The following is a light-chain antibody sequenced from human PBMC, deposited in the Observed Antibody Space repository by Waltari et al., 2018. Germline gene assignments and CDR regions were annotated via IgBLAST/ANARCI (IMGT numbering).Light chain of an antibody. J-gene: IGKJ1*01. CDR3: QKYVNLPAT. CDR1: QSVNKY. CDR2: DAS. Sequence: EIVLTQSPGTLSLSPGERATLSCRASQSVNKYLAWYQQKPGQAPRLLIYDASTRATGIPDRFSGSGSATDFSLTISRLEPEDFAVYYCQKYVNLPATFGQGTKVEIK. V-gene: IGKV3-20*01.